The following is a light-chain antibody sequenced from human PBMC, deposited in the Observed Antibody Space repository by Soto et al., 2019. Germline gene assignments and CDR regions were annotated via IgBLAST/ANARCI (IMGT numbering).Light chain of an antibody. Sequence: TQSQVTLSLSPGERATLSCRASQSIRSNLAWYQQKPGQAPRLLIYGVSTRATGISARFSGGGSVTEFTLTISSLQSEDFALYYCQQYEKWPPSITFGQGTRLAIK. V-gene: IGKV3-15*01. CDR1: QSIRSN. J-gene: IGKJ5*01. CDR3: QQYEKWPPSIT. CDR2: GVS.